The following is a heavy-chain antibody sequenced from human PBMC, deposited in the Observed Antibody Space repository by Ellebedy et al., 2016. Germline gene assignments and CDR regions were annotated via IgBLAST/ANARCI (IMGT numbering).Heavy chain of an antibody. V-gene: IGHV3-23*01. CDR3: AKDRYGWSGSNDGSHF. Sequence: GESLKISCAASGFTFSTYAMSWVRQAPGKGLEWVSVISASVTRTYYADSVKGRFTISRDNSRNMLYLQMYSLRVEDTAVYYCAKDRYGWSGSNDGSHFWGQGTMVTVSS. CDR1: GFTFSTYA. J-gene: IGHJ3*01. D-gene: IGHD1-26*01. CDR2: ISASVTRT.